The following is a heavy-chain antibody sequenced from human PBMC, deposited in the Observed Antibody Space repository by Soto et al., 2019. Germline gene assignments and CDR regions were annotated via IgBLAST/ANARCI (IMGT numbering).Heavy chain of an antibody. J-gene: IGHJ4*02. CDR1: GFTFSSYA. V-gene: IGHV3-23*01. CDR3: ARGREYSSSVSDY. D-gene: IGHD6-6*01. Sequence: GGSLRLSCAASGFTFSSYAMSWVRQAPGKGLEWVSAISGSGGSTYYADSVKGRFTISRDNSKNTLYLQMNSLRAEDTAVYYCARGREYSSSVSDYWGQGTLVTVSS. CDR2: ISGSGGST.